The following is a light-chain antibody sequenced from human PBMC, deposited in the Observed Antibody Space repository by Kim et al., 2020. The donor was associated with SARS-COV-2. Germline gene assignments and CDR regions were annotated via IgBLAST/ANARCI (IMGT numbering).Light chain of an antibody. CDR1: QSISGW. J-gene: IGKJ1*01. CDR2: KAS. CDR3: QQYNSYPRT. V-gene: IGKV1-5*03. Sequence: DIQMTQSPSTLSASVGDRVIITCRASQSISGWLAWYQQKPGKAPRLLIYKASNLETGVPSRFSGPVSGTEFVLTISSLHPEDYATYYCQQYNSYPRTFGQGTKLDIK.